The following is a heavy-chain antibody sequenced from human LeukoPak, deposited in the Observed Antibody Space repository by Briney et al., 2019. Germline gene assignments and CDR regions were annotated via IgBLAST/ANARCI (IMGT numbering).Heavy chain of an antibody. CDR3: ARAVDTTWRYFDY. D-gene: IGHD3-3*01. V-gene: IGHV4-4*07. J-gene: IGHJ4*02. CDR1: GGPMSRYY. Sequence: SDTLSLPCTVSGGPMSRYYGSCLRQPTGKGGEGIGRISTSGSTNYKSSLKSRFTMSVDTSKNQFSLNLTSVTAADTAMYYCARAVDTTWRYFDYWGQGTLVTVSS. CDR2: ISTSGST.